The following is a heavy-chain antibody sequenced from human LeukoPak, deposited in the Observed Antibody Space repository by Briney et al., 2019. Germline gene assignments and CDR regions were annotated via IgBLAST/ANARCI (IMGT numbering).Heavy chain of an antibody. Sequence: NSSETLSLTCTVSGYFITRGFYWGWIRQSPGQGLEWIGSAYYSGSTDYNPSLQSRATISLDTPNNQFSLKLSSVTAADTAIYYCARVEGLGYSYGSGGWFDPWGQGTLVTVSS. CDR1: GYFITRGFY. D-gene: IGHD3-10*01. J-gene: IGHJ5*02. V-gene: IGHV4-38-2*02. CDR3: ARVEGLGYSYGSGGWFDP. CDR2: AYYSGST.